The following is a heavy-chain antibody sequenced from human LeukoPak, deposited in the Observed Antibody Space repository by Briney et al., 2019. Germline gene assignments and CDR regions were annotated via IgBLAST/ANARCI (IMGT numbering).Heavy chain of an antibody. D-gene: IGHD5-18*01. V-gene: IGHV3-30*19. CDR3: ARDGMNVDTAMVQPSLFDY. CDR2: IWYDGSNK. J-gene: IGHJ4*02. Sequence: GGSLRLSCAASGFTFNTYGMHWVRQAPGKGLEWVAVIWYDGSNKYYADSVKGRFTISRDNSKNTLYLQMNSLRAEDTAVYYCARDGMNVDTAMVQPSLFDYWGQGTLVTVSS. CDR1: GFTFNTYG.